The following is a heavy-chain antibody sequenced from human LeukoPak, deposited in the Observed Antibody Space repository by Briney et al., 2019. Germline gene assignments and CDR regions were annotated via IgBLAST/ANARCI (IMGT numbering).Heavy chain of an antibody. D-gene: IGHD3-10*01. J-gene: IGHJ6*02. V-gene: IGHV4-30-2*01. CDR1: GGSISSGGYY. Sequence: SETLSLTCTVSGGSISSGGYYWSWIRQPPGKGLEWIGYIYHSGSTYYNPSLKSRVTISVDRSKNQFSLKLSPVTAADTAVYYCARNLEMVRGVYYYGMDVWGQGTTVTVSS. CDR3: ARNLEMVRGVYYYGMDV. CDR2: IYHSGST.